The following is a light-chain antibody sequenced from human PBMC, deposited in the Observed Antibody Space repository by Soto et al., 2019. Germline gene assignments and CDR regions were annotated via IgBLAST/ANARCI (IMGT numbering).Light chain of an antibody. Sequence: DIQMTQSPSSVSASVGDRVTITCRASQGVSSWLAWYQQKPGKAPNLLIYATSNLQSGVPSRFSGSGSGTDSTLTISSLHPEDFATYYCQQTHTFPLTFGPGTKVDIK. CDR1: QGVSSW. CDR2: ATS. V-gene: IGKV1-12*01. CDR3: QQTHTFPLT. J-gene: IGKJ3*01.